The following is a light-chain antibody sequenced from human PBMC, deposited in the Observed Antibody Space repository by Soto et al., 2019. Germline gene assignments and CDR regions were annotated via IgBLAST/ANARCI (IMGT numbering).Light chain of an antibody. CDR1: SSDVGGYNY. Sequence: QPVLTQPPSASGSPGQSVTISCTGTSSDVGGYNYVSWYQQHPDKAPKLMISEVSKRPSGVPDRFSGSKSGNTASLTVSGLQAEDEADYYCSSYAGSNNVVFGGGTKLTVL. CDR2: EVS. V-gene: IGLV2-8*01. CDR3: SSYAGSNNVV. J-gene: IGLJ2*01.